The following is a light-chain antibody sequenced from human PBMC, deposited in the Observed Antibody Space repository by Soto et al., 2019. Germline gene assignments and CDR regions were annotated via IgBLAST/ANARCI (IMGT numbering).Light chain of an antibody. CDR2: GAS. Sequence: ETAMTQSPVTLALSPGERATLSCRASQTVGDNVAWYRQKPGQPPSLLIYGASTRAPGVPARFSGSGSGTDFILTISSLQSDDFGFYYCLQYNNWPLGTFGQGTRVEI. CDR1: QTVGDN. V-gene: IGKV3-15*01. CDR3: LQYNNWPLGT. J-gene: IGKJ1*01.